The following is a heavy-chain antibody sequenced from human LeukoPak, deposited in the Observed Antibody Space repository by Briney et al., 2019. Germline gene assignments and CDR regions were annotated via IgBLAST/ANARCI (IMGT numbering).Heavy chain of an antibody. CDR1: GLPFRSNS. D-gene: IGHD3-10*01. CDR2: ISSSSSYI. J-gene: IGHJ4*02. V-gene: IGHV3-21*01. CDR3: ARDRVNMVRGVFDY. Sequence: PGGSPRPSFAASGLPFRSNSMNWVRPAPGKGLEWGSSISSSSSYIYYADSVKGRFTISRDNAKNSLYLQMNSLRAEDTAVYYCARDRVNMVRGVFDYWGQGTLVTVSS.